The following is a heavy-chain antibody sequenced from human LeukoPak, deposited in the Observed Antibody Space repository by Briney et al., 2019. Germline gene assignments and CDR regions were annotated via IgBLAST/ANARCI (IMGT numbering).Heavy chain of an antibody. Sequence: GGSLRLSCAASGFTFDDYAMHWVRQAPGKGLEWVSGISWNSGSIGYADSVKGRFTISRDDAKNSLYLDMNSLRAEDTAVYYCGKIKYPGYSSELWGQGTLVTVSS. D-gene: IGHD2-15*01. CDR1: GFTFDDYA. J-gene: IGHJ4*02. CDR3: GKIKYPGYSSEL. V-gene: IGHV3-9*01. CDR2: ISWNSGSI.